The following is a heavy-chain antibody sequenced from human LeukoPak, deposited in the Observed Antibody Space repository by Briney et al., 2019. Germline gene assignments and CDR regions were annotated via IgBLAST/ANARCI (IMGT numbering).Heavy chain of an antibody. V-gene: IGHV4-59*01. D-gene: IGHD2-8*01. CDR1: GGSFSGYY. J-gene: IGHJ6*03. CDR3: ARGSPDCTNGVCYHYYYYYYMDV. Sequence: SETLSLTCAVYGGSFSGYYWSWIRQPPGKGLEWIGYIYYSGSTNYNPSLKSRVTISVDTSKNQFSLKLSSVTAADTAVYYCARGSPDCTNGVCYHYYYYYYMDVWGKGTTVTVSS. CDR2: IYYSGST.